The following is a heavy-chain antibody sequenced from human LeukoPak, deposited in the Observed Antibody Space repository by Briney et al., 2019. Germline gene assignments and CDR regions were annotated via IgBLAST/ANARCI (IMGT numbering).Heavy chain of an antibody. J-gene: IGHJ4*02. CDR2: IRYDGSNK. Sequence: GGSLRLSCAASGFTFSSYGMHWVRQAPGKGLEWVAFIRYDGSNKYYADSVKGRFTISRDNSKNTLYLQMNSLRAEDTAVYYCAEDGQTITFPLGYFDYWGQGTLVTVSS. D-gene: IGHD3-16*01. CDR1: GFTFSSYG. CDR3: AEDGQTITFPLGYFDY. V-gene: IGHV3-30*02.